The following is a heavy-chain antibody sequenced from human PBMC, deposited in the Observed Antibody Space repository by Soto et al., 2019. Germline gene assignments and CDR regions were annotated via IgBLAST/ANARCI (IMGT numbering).Heavy chain of an antibody. CDR3: ARAIRSGCSYDY. Sequence: SETLSLTCTVSGDSIRTYYWSWIRQPPGKGLEWIGYINYSGNTNYNPSLKGRVTISVDTSKNQFSLKLSSVTAADTAVYYCARAIRSGCSYDYWGQGALVTVSS. V-gene: IGHV4-59*01. CDR1: GDSIRTYY. CDR2: INYSGNT. D-gene: IGHD3-22*01. J-gene: IGHJ4*01.